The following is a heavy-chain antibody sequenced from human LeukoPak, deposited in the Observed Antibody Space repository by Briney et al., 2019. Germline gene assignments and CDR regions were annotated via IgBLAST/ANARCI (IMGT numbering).Heavy chain of an antibody. J-gene: IGHJ4*02. Sequence: SVKVSCKASGGTFSSYAISWVRQAPGQGLERMGGIIPIFGTANYAQKFQGRVTITADESTSTAYMELSSLRSEDTAVYYCARDPDRDPAAGSYWGQGTLVTVSS. CDR1: GGTFSSYA. CDR3: ARDPDRDPAAGSY. D-gene: IGHD6-13*01. CDR2: IIPIFGTA. V-gene: IGHV1-69*13.